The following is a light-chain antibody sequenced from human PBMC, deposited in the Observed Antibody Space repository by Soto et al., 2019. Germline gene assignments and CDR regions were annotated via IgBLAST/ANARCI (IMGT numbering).Light chain of an antibody. CDR2: GNS. J-gene: IGLJ2*01. Sequence: QSVLTQPPSVSGAPGQRVTISCNGSSSNIGAGYDVHWYQQLPGTAPKLLIYGNSNRPSGVPDRFSGSKSGTSASLAITGLQAEDEADYHCQSYDSSLTNAVFGGGTKLTVL. CDR1: SSNIGAGYD. CDR3: QSYDSSLTNAV. V-gene: IGLV1-40*01.